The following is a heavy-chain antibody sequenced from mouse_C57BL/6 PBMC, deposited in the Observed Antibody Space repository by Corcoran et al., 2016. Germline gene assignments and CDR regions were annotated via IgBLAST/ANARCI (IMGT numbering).Heavy chain of an antibody. Sequence: VKHHDSGPGFVRPSQSLSLTCSVPGYVITSDYCWKWIRQFPGNKLEWMGYISYDGSNNYNPSLKNRICSTRDTSKNQFFLKLNSVTTEDTATYYCAREEGGNYGYAVDYWGQGTSVTVSS. J-gene: IGHJ4*01. CDR2: ISYDGSN. CDR3: AREEGGNYGYAVDY. D-gene: IGHD2-1*01. V-gene: IGHV3-6*01. CDR1: GYVITSDYC.